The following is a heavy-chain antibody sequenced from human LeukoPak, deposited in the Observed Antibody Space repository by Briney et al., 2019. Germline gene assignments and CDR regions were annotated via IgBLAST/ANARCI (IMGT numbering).Heavy chain of an antibody. D-gene: IGHD1-14*01. Sequence: GGSLRLSCAASGFSFSSYGMSWVRQAPGKGLEWVSAISDSGGNTYYADSVKGRLTISRDNSKNTLYLQMNSLRAEDTAVYYCAKGGREPYAFDIWGQGTMVTVSS. CDR1: GFSFSSYG. V-gene: IGHV3-23*01. J-gene: IGHJ3*02. CDR2: ISDSGGNT. CDR3: AKGGREPYAFDI.